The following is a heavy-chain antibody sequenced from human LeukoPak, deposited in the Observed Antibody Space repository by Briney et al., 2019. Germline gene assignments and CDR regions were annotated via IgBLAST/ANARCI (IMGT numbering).Heavy chain of an antibody. D-gene: IGHD3-22*01. CDR2: IKQDGSEK. V-gene: IGHV3-7*03. J-gene: IGHJ4*02. CDR1: GFTFSSYW. CDR3: ARAREGYYDSSGYYWIFDY. Sequence: GGSLRLSCAASGFTFSSYWMSWVRQAPGKGLEWVANIKQDGSEKYYVDSVKGRFTISRDNAKNSLYLQMNSLRAEDTAVYYCARAREGYYDSSGYYWIFDYWGQGTLVTVSS.